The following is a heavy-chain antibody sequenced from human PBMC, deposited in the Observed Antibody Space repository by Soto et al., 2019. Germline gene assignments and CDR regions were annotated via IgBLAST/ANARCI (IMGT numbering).Heavy chain of an antibody. J-gene: IGHJ4*02. V-gene: IGHV4-61*01. CDR3: AAGGGLPRYY. CDR2: LYDSGSS. D-gene: IGHD5-12*01. Sequence: SETLSLTCTVSGDSVSSGSYHWSWIRQPPGKGLEWIGYLYDSGSSNYNPSLKSRVTISADTSKNQFSLRLSSVTAADTAVYYCAAGGGLPRYYWGQGTLVTVSS. CDR1: GDSVSSGSYH.